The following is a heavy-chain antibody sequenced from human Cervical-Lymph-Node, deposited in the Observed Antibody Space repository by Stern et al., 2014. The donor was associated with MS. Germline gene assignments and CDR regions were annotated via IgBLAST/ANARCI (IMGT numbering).Heavy chain of an antibody. Sequence: VQLVQSGAEVKKPGASVKVSCKASGHTFSTYTMHWLRQAPGQRLEWMGLIIAGNEITKYSQKFQGRVSITRDTSASTAYMELSSLRSDDTAVYYCAGRYCSGGNCYLAFDIWGQGTMVTVSS. J-gene: IGHJ3*02. V-gene: IGHV1-3*01. CDR3: AGRYCSGGNCYLAFDI. CDR2: IIAGNEIT. CDR1: GHTFSTYT. D-gene: IGHD2-15*01.